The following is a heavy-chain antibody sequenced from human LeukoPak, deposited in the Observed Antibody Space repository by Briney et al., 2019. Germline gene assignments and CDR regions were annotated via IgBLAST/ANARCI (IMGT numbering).Heavy chain of an antibody. CDR3: ARDGSAPYYDFWSGYGMDV. CDR2: ISSSSSYI. V-gene: IGHV3-21*01. Sequence: GGSLRLSCAASGFTFSSYSMNWVRQAPGKGLEWVSSISSSSSYIYYADSVKGRFTSSRDNAKNSLYLQMNSLRAEGTAVYYCARDGSAPYYDFWSGYGMDVWGQGTTVTVSS. CDR1: GFTFSSYS. D-gene: IGHD3-3*01. J-gene: IGHJ6*02.